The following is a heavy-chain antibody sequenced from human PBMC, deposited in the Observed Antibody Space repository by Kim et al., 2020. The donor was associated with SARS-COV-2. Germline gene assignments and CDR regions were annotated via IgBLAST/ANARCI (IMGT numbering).Heavy chain of an antibody. D-gene: IGHD5-12*01. J-gene: IGHJ5*02. Sequence: KSRVTISVDTSKNQFSLKLSSVTAAETAVYYCARDGMDIVAFRTHRGWFDPWGQGTLVTVSS. V-gene: IGHV4-31*02. CDR3: ARDGMDIVAFRTHRGWFDP.